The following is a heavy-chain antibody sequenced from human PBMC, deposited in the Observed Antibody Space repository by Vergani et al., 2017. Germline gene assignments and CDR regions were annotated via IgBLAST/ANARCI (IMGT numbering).Heavy chain of an antibody. Sequence: QVQLVESGGGVVQPGRSLRLSCAASGFTFSSYGMHWVRQAPGKGLEWVAIIWYDGSNKYYADSVKGRFTISRDNSKNTLYLQMNSLRAEDTAVYYCARGVFGYRRRIAAAGPTFDCWSQGTLVTVSS. CDR3: ARGVFGYRRRIAAAGPTFDC. CDR1: GFTFSSYG. V-gene: IGHV3-33*01. CDR2: IWYDGSNK. D-gene: IGHD6-13*01. J-gene: IGHJ4*02.